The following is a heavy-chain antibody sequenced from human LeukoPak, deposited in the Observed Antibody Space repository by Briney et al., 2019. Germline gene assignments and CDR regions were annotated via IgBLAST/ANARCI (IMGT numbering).Heavy chain of an antibody. CDR1: GFTFSDYY. J-gene: IGHJ5*02. Sequence: GGSLRLSCAASGFTFSDYYMSWIRQAPGKGLEWVSYISSSGSTIYYADSVQGRFTISRDNAKNSLYLQMNSLRAEDTAVYYCARDPPGYCSGGSCYGKYNWFDPWGQGTLVTVSS. D-gene: IGHD2-15*01. CDR2: ISSSGSTI. V-gene: IGHV3-11*01. CDR3: ARDPPGYCSGGSCYGKYNWFDP.